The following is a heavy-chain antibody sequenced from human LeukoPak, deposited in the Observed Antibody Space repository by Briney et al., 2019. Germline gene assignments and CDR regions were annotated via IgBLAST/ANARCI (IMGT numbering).Heavy chain of an antibody. J-gene: IGHJ4*02. D-gene: IGHD3-22*01. CDR1: GFTFSSYG. CDR2: IRYDGSNK. V-gene: IGHV3-30*02. Sequence: PGGSLRLSCAASGFTFSSYGMHWVRQAPGKGLEWVAFIRYDGSNKYYADSVKGRFTISRDNSKNTLYLQMNSLRAEDTAVYYCAKEGHSRITMIVVVITTYFDYWGQGTLVTVSS. CDR3: AKEGHSRITMIVVVITTYFDY.